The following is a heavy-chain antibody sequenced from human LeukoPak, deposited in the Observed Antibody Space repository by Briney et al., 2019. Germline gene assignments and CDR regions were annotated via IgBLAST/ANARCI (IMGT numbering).Heavy chain of an antibody. CDR3: ARHERGHTIFGVVIWFDP. Sequence: PSETLSLTCAVYGGSFSGYYWNWIRQPPGKGLEWIGEINHSGSTNYNPSLKSRVTISVDTSKNQFSLKLSSVTAADTAVYYCARHERGHTIFGVVIWFDPWGQGTLVTVSS. V-gene: IGHV4-34*01. CDR2: INHSGST. CDR1: GGSFSGYY. J-gene: IGHJ5*02. D-gene: IGHD3-3*01.